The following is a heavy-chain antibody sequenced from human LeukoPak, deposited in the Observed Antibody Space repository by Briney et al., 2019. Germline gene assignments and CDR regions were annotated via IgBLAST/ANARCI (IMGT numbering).Heavy chain of an antibody. CDR3: ASGPVDTAMVLHYFDY. CDR1: GGSISNGAHY. J-gene: IGHJ4*02. Sequence: PSETLSLTCTFSGGSISNGAHYWSWIRQHSGKGLEWIGSIHNSGTTYSNPSLMSRVTISLDTSKNQFSLKLSSVTAADTAVYFCASGPVDTAMVLHYFDYWGQGTLVTVSS. CDR2: IHNSGTT. D-gene: IGHD5-18*01. V-gene: IGHV4-31*03.